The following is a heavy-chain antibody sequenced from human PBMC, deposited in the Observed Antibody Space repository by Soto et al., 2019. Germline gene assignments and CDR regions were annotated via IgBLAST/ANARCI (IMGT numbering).Heavy chain of an antibody. J-gene: IGHJ6*02. CDR3: TKASPDRHHMDV. Sequence: GRSLRLSCASSGFTFSKFVMRWVRQTPGKGLEWVSTITETGGDTYYTDSVKGRFTISRDNPKNTLYLQMSSLRAEDTALYYCTKASPDRHHMDVWGQGTTVTVSS. CDR1: GFTFSKFV. V-gene: IGHV3-23*01. CDR2: ITETGGDT.